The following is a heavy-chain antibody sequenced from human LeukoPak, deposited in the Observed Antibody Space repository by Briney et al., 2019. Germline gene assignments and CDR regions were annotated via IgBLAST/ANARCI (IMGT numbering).Heavy chain of an antibody. V-gene: IGHV3-21*01. CDR2: ISSSSSYI. CDR3: ARGRITMIVALDAFDY. CDR1: GFTFSSYS. D-gene: IGHD3-22*01. Sequence: GGSLRLSCAASGFTFSSYSMNWVRQAPGKRLEWVSSISSSSSYIYYADSVKGRFTISRDNAKNSLYLQMNSLRAEDTAVYYCARGRITMIVALDAFDYWGQGTLVTVSS. J-gene: IGHJ4*02.